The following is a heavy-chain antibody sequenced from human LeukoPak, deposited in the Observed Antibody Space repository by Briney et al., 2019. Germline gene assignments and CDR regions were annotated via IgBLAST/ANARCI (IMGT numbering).Heavy chain of an antibody. J-gene: IGHJ4*02. D-gene: IGHD3-22*01. CDR1: GYTFTRYY. V-gene: IGHV1-46*01. Sequence: GSVKVSCQASGYTFTRYYMHWVRQAPGKGLAGMGIIHPSGGSTSYAQKFQGTVTMTRDTSSSTVYMELSSLRSEYTAVYYCARDSYDSNGYYYWGQGTLVTVSS. CDR2: IHPSGGST. CDR3: ARDSYDSNGYYY.